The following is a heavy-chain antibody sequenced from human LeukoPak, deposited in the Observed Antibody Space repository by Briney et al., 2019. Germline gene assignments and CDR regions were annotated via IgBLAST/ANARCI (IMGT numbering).Heavy chain of an antibody. CDR3: AREKIAARPGYYGMDV. CDR1: GFTFSSYA. V-gene: IGHV3-30-3*01. Sequence: GRSLRLPCAASGFTFSSYAMHWVRQAPGKGLEWGAVISYDGSNKYYADSVKGRFTISRDNSKNTLYLQMNSLRAEDTAVYYCAREKIAARPGYYGMDVWGQGTTVTVSS. CDR2: ISYDGSNK. D-gene: IGHD6-6*01. J-gene: IGHJ6*02.